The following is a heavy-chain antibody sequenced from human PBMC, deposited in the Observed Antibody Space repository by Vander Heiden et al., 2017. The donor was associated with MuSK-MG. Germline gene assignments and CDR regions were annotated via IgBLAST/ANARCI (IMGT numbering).Heavy chain of an antibody. CDR2: IYYSGST. Sequence: QVQLQESGPGPVKPSETLSLTCTVPGGSISSSYWSWLRQPPGKGLEWIGYIYYSGSTNYNPSLKSRVTISVDTSKNQFSLKLSSVTAADTAVYYCARGGSGWSDYFDYWGQGNLVTVSS. CDR1: GGSISSSY. J-gene: IGHJ4*02. V-gene: IGHV4-59*01. CDR3: ARGGSGWSDYFDY. D-gene: IGHD6-19*01.